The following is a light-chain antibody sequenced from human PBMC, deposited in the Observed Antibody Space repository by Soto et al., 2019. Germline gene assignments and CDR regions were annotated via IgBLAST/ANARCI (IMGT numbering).Light chain of an antibody. CDR1: QSVIRSSNNRNC. V-gene: IGKV4-1*01. CDR3: QQVSLTPNT. J-gene: IGKJ2*01. CDR2: WAS. Sequence: DIVMTQSPDSLAVSLGERATINCKSSQSVIRSSNNRNCLAWYQQKPGQPPRLLIYWASTLESGVPDRFSGSGSGTDFTLTISSLQAEAVAVYYCQQVSLTPNTFGQGTKLEIK.